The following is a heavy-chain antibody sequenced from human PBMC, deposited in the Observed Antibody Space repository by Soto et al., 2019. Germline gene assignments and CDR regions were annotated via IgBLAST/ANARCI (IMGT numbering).Heavy chain of an antibody. CDR1: GYAFTGYY. Sequence: GASVTVSCKASGYAFTGYYMHWVRQAPGQGLEWMGWINPNSGGTNYAQKFQGWVTMTRDTSISTAYMELSRLRSDDTAVYYCARDSAAAGLVGDGYYYYYGMDVWGQGTTVTVSS. V-gene: IGHV1-2*04. CDR2: INPNSGGT. J-gene: IGHJ6*02. CDR3: ARDSAAAGLVGDGYYYYYGMDV. D-gene: IGHD6-13*01.